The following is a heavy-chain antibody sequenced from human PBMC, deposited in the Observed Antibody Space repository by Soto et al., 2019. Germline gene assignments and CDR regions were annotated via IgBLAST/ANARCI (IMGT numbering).Heavy chain of an antibody. D-gene: IGHD2-15*01. J-gene: IGHJ6*02. CDR3: AREAVVVVPATQTYYYYGMDV. V-gene: IGHV1-46*01. Sequence: QVQLVQSGAEVKKPGASVKVSCKASGYSFTNYNMHWVRQAPGQGLEWMGVINPSGGGTKYAPKCQGRVTMTRDTSTSTVDMELSSLRSEDTAVYYCAREAVVVVPATQTYYYYGMDVWGQGTTVTVSS. CDR1: GYSFTNYN. CDR2: INPSGGGT.